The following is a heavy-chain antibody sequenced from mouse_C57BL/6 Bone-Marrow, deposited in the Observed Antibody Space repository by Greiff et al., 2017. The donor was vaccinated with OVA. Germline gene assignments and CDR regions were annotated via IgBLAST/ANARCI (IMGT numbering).Heavy chain of an antibody. CDR3: ARGGYGRAFAY. V-gene: IGHV1-69*01. CDR2: IDPSDSYT. D-gene: IGHD2-2*01. Sequence: QVQLQQPGAELVMPGASVKLSCKTSGYIFTSNWMHWVKQRPGQGLEWIGEIDPSDSYTNNNQKFKGKSTLTVDKSSSTAYMQLSRLTSEDSAVYYCARGGYGRAFAYWGQGTLVTVSA. J-gene: IGHJ3*01. CDR1: GYIFTSNW.